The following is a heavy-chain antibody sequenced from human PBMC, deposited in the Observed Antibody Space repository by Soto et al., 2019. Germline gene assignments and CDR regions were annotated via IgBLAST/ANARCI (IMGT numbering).Heavy chain of an antibody. CDR3: AKDRAHLAVVAIAGGGGAFDA. V-gene: IGHV3-30*13. CDR2: ISYDGRNK. Sequence: QIQLVQSGGGGVQPGRSLRLSCAASGFTLSSYGMHWVRQAPGKGLEWVAAISYDGRNKWYMDSLEGRFTVSRDNSERRVFLQVDSLRPEDTAMYFCAKDRAHLAVVAIAGGGGAFDAWGQGTMVTVSS. CDR1: GFTLSSYG. D-gene: IGHD3-22*01. J-gene: IGHJ3*01.